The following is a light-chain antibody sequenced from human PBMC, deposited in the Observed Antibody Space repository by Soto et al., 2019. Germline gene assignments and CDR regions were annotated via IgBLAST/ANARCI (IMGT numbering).Light chain of an antibody. CDR1: QNVNRY. CDR3: QQSYSTPQT. V-gene: IGKV1-39*01. Sequence: IQLTQSPSSLSASVGDRVTITCRTSQNVNRYLNWYQQKPGKAPKLLIYAASSLQSGVPSRFSGSGSGTDFTLTISSLQPEDFATYYCQQSYSTPQTFGQGTKVDI. CDR2: AAS. J-gene: IGKJ1*01.